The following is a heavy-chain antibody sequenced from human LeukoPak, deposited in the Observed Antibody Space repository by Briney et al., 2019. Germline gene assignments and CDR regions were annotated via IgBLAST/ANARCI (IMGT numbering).Heavy chain of an antibody. CDR2: INSDGSIT. CDR1: GFTFSSYW. V-gene: IGHV3-74*01. D-gene: IGHD5-12*01. J-gene: IGHJ4*02. Sequence: AGSLRLSCAASGFTFSSYWMHWVRQAPGKGLMWVSRINSDGSITNYADSVKGRFTISRDNAKNTLYLQMNSLRAEDTAVYYCARVRATFTPHFDNWGQGTLVSLSS. CDR3: ARVRATFTPHFDN.